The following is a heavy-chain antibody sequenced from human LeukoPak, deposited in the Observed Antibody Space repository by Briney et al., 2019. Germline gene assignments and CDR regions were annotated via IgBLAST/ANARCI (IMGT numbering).Heavy chain of an antibody. CDR1: GGSISSGGYY. J-gene: IGHJ6*03. CDR3: ARGSGSNYPYYYYYMDV. CDR2: IYHSGST. Sequence: SETLSLTCTVSGGSISSGGYYWSWIRQPPGKGLEWIGYIYHSGSTYYNPSLKSRVTISVDRSKNQFSLKLSSVTAADTAVYYCARGSGSNYPYYYYYMDVWGKGTTVTVSS. V-gene: IGHV4-30-2*01. D-gene: IGHD4-11*01.